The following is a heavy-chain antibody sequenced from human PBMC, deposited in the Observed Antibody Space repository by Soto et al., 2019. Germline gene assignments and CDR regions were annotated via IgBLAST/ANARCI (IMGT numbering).Heavy chain of an antibody. CDR2: IYYRGST. J-gene: IGHJ3*02. CDR1: GASSISTY. V-gene: IGHV4-59*08. Sequence: DSGPGLVKLSKTRSPTGTVIGASSISTYWAGIRHPPGKGLEWIGYIYYRGSTNYNPSLKSRVTISVDTSKNQFSLKLSSVTAADTAVYYCARINDAFDIWGQGTMVTVSS. CDR3: ARINDAFDI.